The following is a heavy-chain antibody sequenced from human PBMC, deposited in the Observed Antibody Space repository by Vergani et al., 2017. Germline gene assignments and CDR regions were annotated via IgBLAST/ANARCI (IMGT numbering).Heavy chain of an antibody. Sequence: EVQLLESGGGLVQPGGSLRLSCAASGFTFSSYAMSWVRQAPEKGLEWVSSISGSGYSTYYADSVKGRFTISRDNSENTLYLQMNSLRAEDTAVYYCAKDRYASGKSYSDFDYWGQGTLVTVSS. CDR1: GFTFSSYA. J-gene: IGHJ4*02. CDR2: ISGSGYST. V-gene: IGHV3-23*01. D-gene: IGHD3-10*01. CDR3: AKDRYASGKSYSDFDY.